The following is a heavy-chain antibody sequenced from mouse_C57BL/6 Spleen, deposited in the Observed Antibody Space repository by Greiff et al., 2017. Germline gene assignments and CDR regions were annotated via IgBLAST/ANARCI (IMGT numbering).Heavy chain of an antibody. J-gene: IGHJ3*01. V-gene: IGHV1-26*01. Sequence: VQLQQSGPELVKPGASVKISCKASGYTFTDYYMNWVKQSHGKSLEWIGDINPNNGGTSYNQKFKGKATLTVDKSSSTAYMELRSLTSEDSAVDYCARDTTVPWFAYWGQGTLVTVSA. CDR1: GYTFTDYY. D-gene: IGHD1-1*01. CDR3: ARDTTVPWFAY. CDR2: INPNNGGT.